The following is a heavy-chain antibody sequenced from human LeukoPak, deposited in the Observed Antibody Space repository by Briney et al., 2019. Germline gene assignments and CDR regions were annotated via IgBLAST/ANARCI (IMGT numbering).Heavy chain of an antibody. Sequence: GESPKISCKGSGYRFTSYWIGWVRQMPGKGLEWMGIIYPGDSDTRYSPSFQGQVTISADKSISTAYLQWSSLKASDTAMYYCARQLYSSGWYGDNAFDIWGQGTMVTVSS. J-gene: IGHJ3*02. V-gene: IGHV5-51*01. CDR1: GYRFTSYW. CDR3: ARQLYSSGWYGDNAFDI. CDR2: IYPGDSDT. D-gene: IGHD6-19*01.